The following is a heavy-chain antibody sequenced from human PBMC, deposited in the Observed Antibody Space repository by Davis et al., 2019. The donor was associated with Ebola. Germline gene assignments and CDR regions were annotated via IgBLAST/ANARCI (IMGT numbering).Heavy chain of an antibody. CDR1: GFTFSSYA. V-gene: IGHV3-7*03. J-gene: IGHJ6*02. CDR2: IKQDGSEK. D-gene: IGHD2-2*01. Sequence: GESLKISCAASGFTFSSYAMSWVRQAPGKGLEWVANIKQDGSEKYYVDSVKGRFTISRDNAKNSLYLQMNSLRAEDTAVYYCARPPGVVLSYYGTDVWGQGTTVTVSS. CDR3: ARPPGVVLSYYGTDV.